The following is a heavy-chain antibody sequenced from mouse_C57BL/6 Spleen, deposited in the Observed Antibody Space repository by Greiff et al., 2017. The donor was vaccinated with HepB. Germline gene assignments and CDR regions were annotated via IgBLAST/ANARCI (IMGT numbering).Heavy chain of an antibody. Sequence: QVQLQQSGAELVRPGTSVKVSCKASGYAFTNYLIEWVKQRPGQGLEWIGVINPGSGGTNYNEKFKGKATLTADKSSSTAYMQLSSLTSEDSAVYYCARWTYGNYEVDYWGQGTTLTVSS. CDR2: INPGSGGT. J-gene: IGHJ2*01. CDR1: GYAFTNYL. V-gene: IGHV1-54*01. CDR3: ARWTYGNYEVDY. D-gene: IGHD2-1*01.